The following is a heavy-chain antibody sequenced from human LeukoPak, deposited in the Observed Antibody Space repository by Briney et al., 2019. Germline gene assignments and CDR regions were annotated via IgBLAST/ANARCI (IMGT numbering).Heavy chain of an antibody. CDR2: IYYSGST. D-gene: IGHD3-9*01. CDR1: GGSISSSSYY. Sequence: SETLSLTCTVSGGSISSSSYYWGWIRQPPGKGLEWIGSIYYSGSTYYNPSHKSRVTISVDTSKNQFSLKLSSVTAADTAVYYCARHGVRPKDYDILTGYYYYGMDVWGQGTTVTVSS. V-gene: IGHV4-39*01. CDR3: ARHGVRPKDYDILTGYYYYGMDV. J-gene: IGHJ6*02.